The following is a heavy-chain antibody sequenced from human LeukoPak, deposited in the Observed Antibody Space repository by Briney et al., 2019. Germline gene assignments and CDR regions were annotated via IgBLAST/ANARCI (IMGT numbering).Heavy chain of an antibody. D-gene: IGHD2-2*01. V-gene: IGHV1-2*02. CDR2: INPNNGGT. J-gene: IGHJ4*02. Sequence: ASVKVSCKASGYTFTGNYIQCVRQAPGQGLEWMGWINPNNGGTNFARKFQGRVTMTRDTSISTAYMELSSLTSDDTAVYYCARGAGTSWFDYWGQGTLVTVSS. CDR3: ARGAGTSWFDY. CDR1: GYTFTGNY.